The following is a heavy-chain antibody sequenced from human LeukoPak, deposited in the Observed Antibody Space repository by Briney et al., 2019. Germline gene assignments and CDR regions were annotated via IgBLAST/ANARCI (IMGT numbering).Heavy chain of an antibody. CDR2: ISAYNGNT. V-gene: IGHV1-18*01. CDR1: GYTFTSYG. J-gene: IGHJ4*02. CDR3: ATARVKRSSWFDY. D-gene: IGHD6-13*01. Sequence: ASVKVSCKASGYTFTSYGISWVRQAPGQGLEWMGWISAYNGNTNYAQKLQGRVTMTTETSTSTAYMELSSLRSEDTAVYYCATARVKRSSWFDYWGQGTLVTVSS.